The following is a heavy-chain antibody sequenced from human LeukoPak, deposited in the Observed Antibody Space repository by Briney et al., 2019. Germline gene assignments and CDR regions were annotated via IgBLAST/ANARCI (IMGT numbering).Heavy chain of an antibody. J-gene: IGHJ3*02. CDR1: GFTFSRYN. V-gene: IGHV3-21*01. Sequence: GGSLRLSCAASGFTFSRYNMNWVRQAPGKGLEWVSSISSGSSYIYYADSVKGRFTISRDNAKESLFLQMNSLRPEDTALYYCASLKIRRIGNAFDIWGQGTMVTVSS. CDR3: ASLKIRRIGNAFDI. CDR2: ISSGSSYI. D-gene: IGHD1-1*01.